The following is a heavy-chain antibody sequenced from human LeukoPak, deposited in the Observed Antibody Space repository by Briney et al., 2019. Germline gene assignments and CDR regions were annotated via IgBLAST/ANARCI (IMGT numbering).Heavy chain of an antibody. J-gene: IGHJ5*02. CDR2: INHSGST. D-gene: IGHD5-24*01. Sequence: SETLSLTCAVYGGSFSGYYWSWIRQPPGKVLEWIGEINHSGSTNYNPSLKSRVTISVDTSKNQFSLRLGSVTAAETPVYYCARGRRIAVEMATTPIHHWGQGPLLRVPS. V-gene: IGHV4-34*01. CDR3: ARGRRIAVEMATTPIHH. CDR1: GGSFSGYY.